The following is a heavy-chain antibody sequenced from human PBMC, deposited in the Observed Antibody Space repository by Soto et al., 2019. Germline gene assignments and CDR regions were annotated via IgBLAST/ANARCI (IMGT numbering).Heavy chain of an antibody. CDR1: GFTFSSYS. CDR3: ARGFDTSHDTIFGVVTNSNWFDP. V-gene: IGHV3-48*02. J-gene: IGHJ5*02. D-gene: IGHD3-3*01. CDR2: ISSSSSTI. Sequence: GGSLRLSCAASGFTFSSYSMNWVRQAPGKGLEWVSYISSSSSTIYYADSVKGRFTISRDNAKNSLYLQMNSLRDEDTAVYYCARGFDTSHDTIFGVVTNSNWFDPWGQGTLVTVSS.